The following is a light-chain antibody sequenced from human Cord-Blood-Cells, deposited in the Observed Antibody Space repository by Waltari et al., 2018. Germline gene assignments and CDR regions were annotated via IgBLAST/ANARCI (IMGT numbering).Light chain of an antibody. V-gene: IGKV3-15*01. CDR2: GAS. CDR3: QQYNNWPPLT. Sequence: EIATTQSPATTSVSPGERATHSCRLCQSVSSNLPWYQQKPGPAPRLLIYGASTSATGIAARFSGRGSGTEFTLTISSLQAEDFAVYYCQQYNNWPPLTFGRGTKVWIK. J-gene: IGKJ4*01. CDR1: QSVSSN.